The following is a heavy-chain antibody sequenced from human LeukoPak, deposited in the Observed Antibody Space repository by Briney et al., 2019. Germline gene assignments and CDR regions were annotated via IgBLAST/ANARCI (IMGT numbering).Heavy chain of an antibody. CDR1: GGSISSYY. V-gene: IGHV4-59*01. Sequence: SETLSLTCTVSGGSISSYYWSWIRLPPGKGLEWIGYIYYSGSTNYNPSLKSRVTISVDTSKNQFSLKLSSVTAADTAVYYCARDTRGFDYWGQGTLVTVSS. J-gene: IGHJ4*02. CDR3: ARDTRGFDY. CDR2: IYYSGST. D-gene: IGHD3-3*01.